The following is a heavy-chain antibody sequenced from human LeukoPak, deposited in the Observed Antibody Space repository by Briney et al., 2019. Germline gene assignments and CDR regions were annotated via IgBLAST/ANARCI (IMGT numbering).Heavy chain of an antibody. CDR2: IYYSGST. D-gene: IGHD5-18*01. CDR3: ARFIGYSYGSIYGYCDY. J-gene: IGHJ4*02. Sequence: PSETLSPTCTVSGGSISSGGYYWSWIRQHPGKGLEWIGYIYYSGSTYYNPSLKSRVTISVDTSKNQFSLKLSSVTAADTAVYYCARFIGYSYGSIYGYCDYWGQGTLVTVSS. V-gene: IGHV4-31*03. CDR1: GGSISSGGYY.